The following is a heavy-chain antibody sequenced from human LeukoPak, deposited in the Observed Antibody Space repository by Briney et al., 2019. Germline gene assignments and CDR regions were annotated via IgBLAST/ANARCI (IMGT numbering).Heavy chain of an antibody. D-gene: IGHD3-10*01. CDR1: GYTFTGYY. J-gene: IGHJ4*02. CDR3: ARDSGRAYYFDY. CDR2: INPNSGGT. V-gene: IGHV1-2*02. Sequence: ASVKVSCKASGYTFTGYYMHWVRQAPGQGLEWMGWINPNSGGTNYAQKFQGRVTMTRDTSISTAYMELSRLRSDDTAVYYCARDSGRAYYFDYWGQGTLVTVSP.